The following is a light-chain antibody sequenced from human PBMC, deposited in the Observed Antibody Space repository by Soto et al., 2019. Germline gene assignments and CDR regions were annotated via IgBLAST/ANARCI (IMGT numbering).Light chain of an antibody. J-gene: IGKJ1*01. V-gene: IGKV3-20*01. CDR2: GPS. CDR3: EQYGDSPT. CDR1: QSVKNTY. Sequence: DIVLTQSPGTLSLFPGERATLSCRASQSVKNTYLAWYQQKPGQAPRLLIYGPSSRATGVPDRVSGSGSGTDFTLTISRLETEDFAVDNCEQYGDSPTFGRGTKVDMK.